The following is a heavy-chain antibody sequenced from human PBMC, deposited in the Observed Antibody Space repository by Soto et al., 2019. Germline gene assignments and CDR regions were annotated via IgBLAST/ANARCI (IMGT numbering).Heavy chain of an antibody. Sequence: PSETLSLTCAVYGGSFSGYYWSWIRQPPGKGLEWIGEINHSGSTNYNPSLKSRVTISVDTSKNQFSLKLSSVTAADTAVYYCARARIAVAYPSYYYGMDVWGQGTTVTAP. CDR1: GGSFSGYY. J-gene: IGHJ6*02. D-gene: IGHD6-19*01. CDR3: ARARIAVAYPSYYYGMDV. V-gene: IGHV4-34*01. CDR2: INHSGST.